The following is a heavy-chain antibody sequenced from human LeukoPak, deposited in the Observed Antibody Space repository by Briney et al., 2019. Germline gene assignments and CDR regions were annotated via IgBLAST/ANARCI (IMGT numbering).Heavy chain of an antibody. CDR1: GGSISSSNW. CDR2: IYHSGST. Sequence: PSGTLSLTCAVSGGSISSSNWWSWVRQPPGKGLEWIGEIYHSGSTNYNPSLKSRVTISVDKSKNQFSLKLSSVTAADTAVYYCARAIQLWSYGMDVWGKGTTVTVSS. CDR3: ARAIQLWSYGMDV. D-gene: IGHD5-18*01. J-gene: IGHJ6*04. V-gene: IGHV4-4*02.